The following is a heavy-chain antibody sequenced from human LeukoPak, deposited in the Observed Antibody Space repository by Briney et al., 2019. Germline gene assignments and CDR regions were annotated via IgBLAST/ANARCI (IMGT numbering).Heavy chain of an antibody. D-gene: IGHD3-22*01. J-gene: IGHJ4*02. CDR2: IYYSGTT. CDR3: ARKRHDSSGYHFDY. V-gene: IGHV4-59*11. CDR1: GGSISSRY. Sequence: SETLSLTCTVSGGSISSRYWSWFRQPPGKELEWIGYIYYSGTTDYNPSLKSRVTISLDTSRTQFSLKLDSVTAADTAVYYCARKRHDSSGYHFDYWGQGTQVTVSS.